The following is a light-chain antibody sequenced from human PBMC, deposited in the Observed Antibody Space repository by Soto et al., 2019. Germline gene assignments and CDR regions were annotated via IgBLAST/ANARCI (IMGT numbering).Light chain of an antibody. CDR2: GAS. CDR3: QQYGSSPPWT. V-gene: IGKV3-20*01. Sequence: EIVLKQSPGTLSLSPGERATLSCRASQSVSSSYLAWYQQKPGQAPRLLIYGASSRATGIPDRFSGSGFGTDFTLTISRLEPEDFAVYYCQQYGSSPPWTFGQGTKVEIK. J-gene: IGKJ1*01. CDR1: QSVSSSY.